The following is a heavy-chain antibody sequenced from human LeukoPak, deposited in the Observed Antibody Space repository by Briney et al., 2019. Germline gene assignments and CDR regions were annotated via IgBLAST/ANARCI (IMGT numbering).Heavy chain of an antibody. D-gene: IGHD2-15*01. CDR2: INPSGGST. J-gene: IGHJ6*03. Sequence: ASVKVSCKASGYTFTSYYMHWVRQAPGQGLEWMGIINPSGGSTSYAQKFQGRVTMTRDMSTSTVYMELSSLRSEDTAVYYCARVSIVVVENYYMDVWGKGTTVTVSS. CDR1: GYTFTSYY. CDR3: ARVSIVVVENYYMDV. V-gene: IGHV1-46*01.